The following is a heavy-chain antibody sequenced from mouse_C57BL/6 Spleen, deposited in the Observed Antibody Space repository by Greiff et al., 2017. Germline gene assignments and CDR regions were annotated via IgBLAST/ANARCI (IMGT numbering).Heavy chain of an antibody. CDR1: GYTFTSYW. CDR3: ESNDSNGFAY. V-gene: IGHV1-50*01. J-gene: IGHJ3*01. CDR2: IDPSDSYT. D-gene: IGHD2-5*01. Sequence: QVQLQQPGAELVKPGASVKLSCKASGYTFTSYWMQWVKQRPGQGLEWIGEIDPSDSYTNYNQKFKGKATLTVDTSSSTAYMQLSSLTSEDSAVYYGESNDSNGFAYWGQGTLVTVSA.